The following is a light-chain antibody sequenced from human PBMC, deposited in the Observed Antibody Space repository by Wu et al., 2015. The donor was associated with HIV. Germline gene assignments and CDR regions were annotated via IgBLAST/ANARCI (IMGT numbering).Light chain of an antibody. CDR2: GAS. CDR3: QQYDGSPLT. J-gene: IGKJ4*01. V-gene: IGKV3-20*01. Sequence: EIVLTQSPGTLSLSPGERATLPCRASQSVSSNYLVWYQQKPGQAPKLLIYGASNRAAGIPDRFSGSGSGTDFTLTISRLEPEDFAVYYXQQYDGSPLTFGGGTKVEIK. CDR1: QSVSSNY.